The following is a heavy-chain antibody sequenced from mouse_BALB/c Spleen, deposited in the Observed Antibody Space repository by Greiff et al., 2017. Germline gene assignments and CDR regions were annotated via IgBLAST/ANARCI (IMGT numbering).Heavy chain of an antibody. Sequence: EVQRVESGGGLVQPGGSRKLSCAASGFTFSDYGMAWVRQAPGKGPEWVAFISTLAYSIYYADTVTGRFTISRENAKNTLYLEMSSLRSEDTAMYYCARGGFPYYFDDWGQGTTLTVSA. V-gene: IGHV5-15*02. CDR2: ISTLAYSI. CDR3: ARGGFPYYFDD. CDR1: GFTFSDYG. J-gene: IGHJ2*01.